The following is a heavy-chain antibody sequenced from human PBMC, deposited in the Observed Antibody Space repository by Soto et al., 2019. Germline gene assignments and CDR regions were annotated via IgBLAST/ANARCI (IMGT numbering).Heavy chain of an antibody. CDR3: ARDVATYYDFWSGYNSNYYYYMDV. V-gene: IGHV3-21*01. CDR2: ISSSSSYI. Sequence: GGSLRLSCAASGFTFSSYSMNWVRQAPGKGLEWVPSISSSSSYIYYADSVKGRFTISRDNAKNSLYLQMNSLRAEDTAVYYCARDVATYYDFWSGYNSNYYYYMDVWGKGTTVTVAS. D-gene: IGHD3-3*01. J-gene: IGHJ6*03. CDR1: GFTFSSYS.